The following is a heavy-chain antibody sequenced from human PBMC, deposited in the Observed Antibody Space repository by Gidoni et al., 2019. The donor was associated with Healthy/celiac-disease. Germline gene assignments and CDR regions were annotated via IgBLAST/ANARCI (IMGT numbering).Heavy chain of an antibody. V-gene: IGHV4-39*01. CDR2: IYYSGST. CDR3: ARLHDFWSGYYGDY. D-gene: IGHD3-3*01. J-gene: IGHJ4*02. CDR1: GGSIRSSSYY. Sequence: QLQLQESGPGLVKPSETLSLPCTVSGGSIRSSSYYWGWIRQPPGKGLEWIGSIYYSGSTYYNPSLKSRVTISVDTSKNQFSLKLSSVTAADTAVYYCARLHDFWSGYYGDYWGQGTLVTVSS.